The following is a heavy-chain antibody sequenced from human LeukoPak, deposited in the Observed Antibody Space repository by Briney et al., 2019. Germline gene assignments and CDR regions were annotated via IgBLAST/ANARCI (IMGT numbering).Heavy chain of an antibody. CDR3: ARAYYDSSGYYSVGDNWFDP. V-gene: IGHV1-2*02. Sequence: ASVKVSCKASGYTFTGYYMHWVRQAPGQGLEWMGWINPNSGGTNYAQKFQGRVTMTRDTSISTAYMELGRLRSDDTAVYYCARAYYDSSGYYSVGDNWFDPWGQGTLVTVSS. CDR2: INPNSGGT. J-gene: IGHJ5*02. D-gene: IGHD3-22*01. CDR1: GYTFTGYY.